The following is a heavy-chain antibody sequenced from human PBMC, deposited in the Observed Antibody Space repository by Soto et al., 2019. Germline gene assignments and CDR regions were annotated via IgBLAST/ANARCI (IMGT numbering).Heavy chain of an antibody. J-gene: IGHJ5*02. CDR3: ARLGITILNWFDP. CDR1: GYSFTSNW. Sequence: GESLEISCHGSGYSFTSNWIGWVRQMPGKGLEWMGIIYPGDSDTRYSPSFQGQVTISADKSISTAYLQWSSLKASDTAMYYCARLGITILNWFDPWGQGTLVTVSS. V-gene: IGHV5-51*01. CDR2: IYPGDSDT. D-gene: IGHD3-3*01.